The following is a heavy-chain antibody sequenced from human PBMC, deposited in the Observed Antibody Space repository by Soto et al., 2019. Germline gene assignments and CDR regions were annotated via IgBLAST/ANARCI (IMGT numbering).Heavy chain of an antibody. Sequence: EVQLLESGGGLVSPGGSLRLSCAASGFTFSSYAMNWVRQAPGKGLEWLAGITFRGDYTYYADSVKGRFSLSRDNSRNRLDLQMNNLKVEDTALYYCAKLGTMGVFDNWGQGTLLTVSS. J-gene: IGHJ4*02. CDR3: AKLGTMGVFDN. CDR2: ITFRGDYT. V-gene: IGHV3-23*01. D-gene: IGHD1-26*01. CDR1: GFTFSSYA.